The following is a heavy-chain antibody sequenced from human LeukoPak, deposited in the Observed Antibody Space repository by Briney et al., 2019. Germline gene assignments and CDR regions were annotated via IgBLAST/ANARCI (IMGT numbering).Heavy chain of an antibody. D-gene: IGHD2-8*01. CDR2: IYYSGST. CDR1: GGSISSYY. Sequence: LETLSLTCTVSGGSISSYYWSWIRQPPGKGLEWIGYIYYSGSTNYNPSLKSRVTISVDTSKNQFSLKLSSVTAADTAVYYCAREGLIWGAFDTWGQGTMVTVSS. CDR3: AREGLIWGAFDT. J-gene: IGHJ3*02. V-gene: IGHV4-59*01.